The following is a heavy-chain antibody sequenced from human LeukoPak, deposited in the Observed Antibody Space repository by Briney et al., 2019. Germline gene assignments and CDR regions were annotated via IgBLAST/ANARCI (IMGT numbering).Heavy chain of an antibody. D-gene: IGHD5-18*01. J-gene: IGHJ6*03. Sequence: ASVKVSCKASGGTFSSYAISWVRQAPGQGLEWMGGIIPIFGTANYAQKFRGRVTITRNTSISTAYMELSSLRSEDTAVYYCARAGGYSYGRGYYYYYYMDVWGKGTTVTVSS. CDR2: IIPIFGTA. CDR1: GGTFSSYA. V-gene: IGHV1-69*05. CDR3: ARAGGYSYGRGYYYYYYMDV.